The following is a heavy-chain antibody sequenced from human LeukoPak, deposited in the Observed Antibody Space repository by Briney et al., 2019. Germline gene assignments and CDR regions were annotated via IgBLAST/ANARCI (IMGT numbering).Heavy chain of an antibody. CDR1: GFTFSIYG. Sequence: GRSLRLSCAASGFTFSIYGMHWVRQAPGKGLEWVTVISYDGSNKYYGDSVKGRFTISRDNSKNTLYLKMNSLRAEDTAVYYCAKEGSNGDFDYWGQGTLVTVSS. CDR3: AKEGSNGDFDY. V-gene: IGHV3-30*18. D-gene: IGHD1-26*01. CDR2: ISYDGSNK. J-gene: IGHJ4*02.